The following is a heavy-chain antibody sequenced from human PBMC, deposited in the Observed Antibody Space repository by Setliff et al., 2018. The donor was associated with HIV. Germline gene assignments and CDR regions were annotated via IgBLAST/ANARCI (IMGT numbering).Heavy chain of an antibody. CDR2: IRYDGSNK. CDR1: GFTFSSYG. V-gene: IGHV3-30*02. D-gene: IGHD3-22*01. CDR3: AKDRYYGSSGSPFDY. J-gene: IGHJ4*02. Sequence: PGGSLSLSCAASGFTFSSYGMHWVRQAPGKGLEWVAFIRYDGSNKYYADSVKGRFTISRDNSKNTLYLQMNSLRAEDTAVYYCAKDRYYGSSGSPFDYWGQGTLVTVSS.